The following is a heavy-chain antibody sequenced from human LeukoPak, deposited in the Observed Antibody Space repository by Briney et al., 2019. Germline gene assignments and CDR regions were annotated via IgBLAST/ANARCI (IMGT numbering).Heavy chain of an antibody. D-gene: IGHD2-8*01. CDR1: GFTFSDYS. V-gene: IGHV3-21*01. CDR3: ARDSRFCTNFDCRGDAFDF. Sequence: GGSLRLSCPASGFTFSDYSMSWVRQAPGKGLEWVSSISSSSDYIYYADSVKGRFTISRDNARNSLYLQMNSLRAEDTAVYYCARDSRFCTNFDCRGDAFDFWGQGTMVTVSS. J-gene: IGHJ3*01. CDR2: ISSSSDYI.